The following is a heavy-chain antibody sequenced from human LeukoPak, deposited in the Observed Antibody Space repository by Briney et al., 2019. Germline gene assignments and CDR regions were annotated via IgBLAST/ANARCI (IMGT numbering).Heavy chain of an antibody. Sequence: GGSLRLSCAASGFSFSDFYMSWIRQAPGMGLEWISYIGTRSNPIYYADSVKGRFTISRDDAKNSLYLQMNSLRVEDTAVYFCAREARGSGRDFDYWGQGILVTVSS. V-gene: IGHV3-11*01. J-gene: IGHJ4*02. CDR3: AREARGSGRDFDY. CDR2: IGTRSNPI. CDR1: GFSFSDFY. D-gene: IGHD1-26*01.